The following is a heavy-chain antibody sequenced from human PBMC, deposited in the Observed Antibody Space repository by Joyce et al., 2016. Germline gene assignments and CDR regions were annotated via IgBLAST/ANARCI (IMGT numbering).Heavy chain of an antibody. Sequence: QLQLQESGPGLVKPSETLSLICTVSGGSISSNTYYWAWIREPPGKGLEWIGSIYFSGSTYCNPSLKSRVSISVDTSKNQFSLKLRSVTAADTAVYYCARQEDFFGLGSFWSKWGQGTLVTVSS. J-gene: IGHJ4*02. CDR1: GGSISSNTYY. CDR2: IYFSGST. CDR3: ARQEDFFGLGSFWSK. V-gene: IGHV4-39*01. D-gene: IGHD3-10*01.